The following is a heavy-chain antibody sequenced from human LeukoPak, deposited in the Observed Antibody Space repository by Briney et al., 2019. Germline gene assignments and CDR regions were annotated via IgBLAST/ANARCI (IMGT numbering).Heavy chain of an antibody. J-gene: IGHJ3*02. Sequence: SETLSLTCTVSGGSISSYYWSWIRQPAGKGLEWIGRIYTSGSTNYNPSLKSRVTMSVDTSKNQFSLKLSSVTAADTAVYYCARGYCSSTSCYRDNAFDIWGQGTMVTVSS. CDR2: IYTSGST. V-gene: IGHV4-4*07. D-gene: IGHD2-2*02. CDR3: ARGYCSSTSCYRDNAFDI. CDR1: GGSISSYY.